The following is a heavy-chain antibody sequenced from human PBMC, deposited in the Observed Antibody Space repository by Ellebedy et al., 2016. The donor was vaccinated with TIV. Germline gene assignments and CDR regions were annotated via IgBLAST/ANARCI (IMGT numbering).Heavy chain of an antibody. J-gene: IGHJ5*02. CDR1: GSSISSGGYS. CDR3: ARAYGGNSNYLNWFDA. Sequence: MPSETLSLTCAVSGSSISSGGYSWSCIRQPPGQGLEWIGYIDHSGSTYYNPSLNSRLTISVHRSKNQFLLKLSSVTAADTAVYYCARAYGGNSNYLNWFDAWGQGTLVTVSS. V-gene: IGHV4-30-2*01. D-gene: IGHD4-11*01. CDR2: IDHSGST.